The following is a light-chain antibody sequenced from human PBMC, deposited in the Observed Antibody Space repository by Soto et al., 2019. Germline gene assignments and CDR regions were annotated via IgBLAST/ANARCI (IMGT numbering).Light chain of an antibody. J-gene: IGKJ1*01. V-gene: IGKV3-11*01. CDR1: ESVGSF. CDR2: DAS. CDR3: QQRYNWPPWT. Sequence: EIVLTQSPATLSLSPGERATLSCRASESVGSFLAWYQQKPGQAPRLLIYDASNRATGIPARFSGSGSGTDFTLTISSLEPEDFAVYYCQQRYNWPPWTFGQGTKVDIK.